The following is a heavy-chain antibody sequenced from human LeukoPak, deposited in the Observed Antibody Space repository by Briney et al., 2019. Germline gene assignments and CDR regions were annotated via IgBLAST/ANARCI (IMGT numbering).Heavy chain of an antibody. D-gene: IGHD3-16*01. CDR1: GFTFSSYE. CDR2: ISSSGSTI. J-gene: IGHJ6*03. CDR3: ARVFGYYMDV. V-gene: IGHV3-48*03. Sequence: GGSLRLSCAASGFTFSSYEMNWVRQAPGKGLEWVSYISSSGSTIYYADSVKGRFTISRDNAKNSLYLQMNSLRAEDTAVYYCARVFGYYMDVWGKGTTVTISS.